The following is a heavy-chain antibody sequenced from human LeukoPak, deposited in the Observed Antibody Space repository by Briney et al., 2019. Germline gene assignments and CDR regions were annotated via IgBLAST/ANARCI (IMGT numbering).Heavy chain of an antibody. V-gene: IGHV4-38-2*01. CDR2: IYHSGST. D-gene: IGHD6-6*01. CDR3: ARKEGSIAARIDY. CDR1: GYSISSGYY. J-gene: IGHJ4*02. Sequence: KPSETLSLTXAVSGYSISSGYYWGWVRQPPGKGLEWIGSIYHSGSTYYNPSLKSRVTISVDTSKNQFSLKLSSVTAADTAVYYCARKEGSIAARIDYWGQGTLVTVSS.